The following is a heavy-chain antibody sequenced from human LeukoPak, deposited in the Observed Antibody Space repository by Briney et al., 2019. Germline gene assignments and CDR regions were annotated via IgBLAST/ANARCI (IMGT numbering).Heavy chain of an antibody. CDR3: ARNSAVAGGDY. V-gene: IGHV4-39*07. CDR1: GGSISSSSYY. D-gene: IGHD6-19*01. CDR2: IYYSGST. Sequence: SETLSLTCTVSGGSISSSSYYWGWIRQPPGKGLEWIGSIYYSGSTYYNPSLKSRVTISVDTSKNQFSLKLSSVTAADAAVYYCARNSAVAGGDYWGQGTLVTVSS. J-gene: IGHJ4*02.